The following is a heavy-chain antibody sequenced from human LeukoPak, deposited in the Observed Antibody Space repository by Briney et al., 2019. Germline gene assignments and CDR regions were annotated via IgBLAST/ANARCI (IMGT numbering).Heavy chain of an antibody. V-gene: IGHV4-61*02. J-gene: IGHJ6*02. CDR3: ARVGYSGYDSVDYYYYYGMDV. Sequence: SETLSLTCTVSGGSISSSSYHWSWIRQPAGKGLEWIGRIYSSGSTNYNPSLKSRVTMSVDTSKNQFSLKLSSVTAADTAVYYCARVGYSGYDSVDYYYYYGMDVWGQGTTVTVSS. CDR1: GGSISSSSYH. CDR2: IYSSGST. D-gene: IGHD5-12*01.